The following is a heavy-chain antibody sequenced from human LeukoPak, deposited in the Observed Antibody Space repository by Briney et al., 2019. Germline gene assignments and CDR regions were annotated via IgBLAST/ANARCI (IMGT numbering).Heavy chain of an antibody. CDR1: GFTFSNTA. J-gene: IGHJ4*02. CDR2: ISGSGLNA. CDR3: AREDLRFGGVHY. Sequence: GGSLRLSCAASGFTFSNTAMSWVRQAPGKGLEWLSIISGSGLNAYYADSVKGRFTISRDNSKSTLFLQMNSLRAEDTAVYYCAREDLRFGGVHYWGQGTLVTVSS. D-gene: IGHD3-16*01. V-gene: IGHV3-23*01.